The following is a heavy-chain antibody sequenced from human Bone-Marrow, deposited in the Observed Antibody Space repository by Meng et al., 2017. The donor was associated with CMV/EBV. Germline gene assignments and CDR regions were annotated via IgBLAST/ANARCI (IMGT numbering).Heavy chain of an antibody. CDR3: ARGRATWGV. V-gene: IGHV4-34*01. CDR2: INHSGST. CDR1: GGSFGGHY. D-gene: IGHD7-27*01. Sequence: GSLRLSCAVYGGSFGGHYWSWIRQPPGKGLEWIGEINHSGSTNYNSSLKSRVTIPLDTSKNHFSLRLTSVTAADTAVYYCARGRATWGVWGQGTTVTVSS. J-gene: IGHJ6*02.